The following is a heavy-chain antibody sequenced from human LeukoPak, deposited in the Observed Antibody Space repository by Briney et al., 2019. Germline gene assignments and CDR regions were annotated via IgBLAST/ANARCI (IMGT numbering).Heavy chain of an antibody. V-gene: IGHV4-39*01. CDR3: ARGRSYCTNGVCSWFDP. D-gene: IGHD2-8*01. Sequence: PSETLSLTCTVSGGSISSSSYYRGWIRQPPGKGLEWIGSIYYSGSTYYNPSLKSRVTISVDTSKNQFSLKLSSVTAADTAVYYCARGRSYCTNGVCSWFDPWGQGTLVTVSS. CDR2: IYYSGST. CDR1: GGSISSSSYY. J-gene: IGHJ5*02.